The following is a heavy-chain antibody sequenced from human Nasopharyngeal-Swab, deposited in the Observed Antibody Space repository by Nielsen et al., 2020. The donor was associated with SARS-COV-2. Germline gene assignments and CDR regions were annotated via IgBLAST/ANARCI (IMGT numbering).Heavy chain of an antibody. V-gene: IGHV1-69*06. CDR2: IIAIFGTG. Sequence: WGREAAEQGLEWMGGIIAIFGTGNYAQKFQGRVTISADKSTSTAYMELSSLRSEDTAVYCCARDKGLRFLEWLPLKGFTGWFDPWGQGTLVTVSS. D-gene: IGHD3-3*01. CDR3: ARDKGLRFLEWLPLKGFTGWFDP. J-gene: IGHJ5*02.